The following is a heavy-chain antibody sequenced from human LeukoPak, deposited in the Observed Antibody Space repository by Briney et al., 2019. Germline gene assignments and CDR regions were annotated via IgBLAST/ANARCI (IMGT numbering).Heavy chain of an antibody. CDR3: AKDGSSTSAAGDFDY. Sequence: GRSLRLSCAASGFTFSSYGMHWVRQAPGKGLEWVAVISYDGTIKYYADSVKGRFTISRDNSKNTLYLQMNSLRAEDTAVYYCAKDGSSTSAAGDFDYWGQGTLATVSS. V-gene: IGHV3-30*18. CDR1: GFTFSSYG. D-gene: IGHD6-13*01. J-gene: IGHJ4*02. CDR2: ISYDGTIK.